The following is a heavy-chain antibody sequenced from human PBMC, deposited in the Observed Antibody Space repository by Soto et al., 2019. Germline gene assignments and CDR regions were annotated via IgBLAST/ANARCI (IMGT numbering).Heavy chain of an antibody. CDR3: ASAPRAYYYYGMDV. CDR1: GFTFSSYG. J-gene: IGHJ6*02. CDR2: IWYNGSNK. Sequence: QVQLVESGGGVVQPGRSLRLSCAASGFTFSSYGMHWVRQAPGKGLEWVAVIWYNGSNKYYADSVKGRFTISRDNSKNTLYLQMNSLRAEDTAVYYCASAPRAYYYYGMDVWGQGTTVTVSS. V-gene: IGHV3-33*01.